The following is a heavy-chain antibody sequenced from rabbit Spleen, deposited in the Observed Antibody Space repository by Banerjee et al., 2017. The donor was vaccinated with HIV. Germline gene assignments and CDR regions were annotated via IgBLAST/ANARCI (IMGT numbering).Heavy chain of an antibody. V-gene: IGHV1S40*01. CDR3: ARDGAGGSYFAL. J-gene: IGHJ4*01. CDR2: IEGGSSAFS. CDR1: GVSFSSNHY. Sequence: QSLEESGGDLVKPGASLTLTCTASGVSFSSNHYMCWVRQAPGKGLEWIACIEGGSSAFSYFASWAKGRFTISRENAQNTVFLQMTSLTAADTATYFCARDGAGGSYFALWGPGTLVTVS. D-gene: IGHD8-1*01.